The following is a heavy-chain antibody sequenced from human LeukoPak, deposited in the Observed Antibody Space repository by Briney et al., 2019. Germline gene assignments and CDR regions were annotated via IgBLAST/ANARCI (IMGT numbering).Heavy chain of an antibody. CDR2: ISSSSSYI. CDR1: GFTFSSYW. D-gene: IGHD6-25*01. J-gene: IGHJ4*02. Sequence: GGSLRLSCAASGFTFSSYWLHWVRQAPGKGLEWVSSISSSSSYIYYADSVKGRFTISRDNAKNSLYLQMNSLRAEDTAVYYCARAGSAAAYFDYWGQGTLVTVSS. V-gene: IGHV3-21*01. CDR3: ARAGSAAAYFDY.